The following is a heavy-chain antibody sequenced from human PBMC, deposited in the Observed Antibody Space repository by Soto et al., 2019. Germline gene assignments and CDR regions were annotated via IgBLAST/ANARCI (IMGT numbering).Heavy chain of an antibody. V-gene: IGHV3-23*01. CDR1: GFTFSTYD. CDR2: IGDSSDNT. Sequence: HPGGSLRLSCAASGFTFSTYDMSWVRQAPGKGLEWVSTIGDSSDNTFYADYVRGRFTISRDNSKNTLYLQMNSLRAEDTAMYCCAKDLTGDSGQGHLCDYWGHGALVTVSS. D-gene: IGHD7-27*01. CDR3: AKDLTGDSGQGHLCDY. J-gene: IGHJ4*01.